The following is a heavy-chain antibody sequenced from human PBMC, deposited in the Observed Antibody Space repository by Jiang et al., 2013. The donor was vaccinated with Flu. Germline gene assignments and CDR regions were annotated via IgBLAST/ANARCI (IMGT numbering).Heavy chain of an antibody. D-gene: IGHD4-11*01. CDR1: GFTFSSRNT. V-gene: IGHV3-21*01. CDR2: ISFDSKYI. CDR3: AREKPSKTYVHYYGMDV. Sequence: GLVKPGESLTLSCAASGFTFSSRNTMNWVRQAPGKGLEWVASISFDSKYIYYGDSARGRFTISRDNAGNSVYLQMHSLRVEDTAVYYCAREKPSKTYVHYYGMDVWGQGTTVTVSS. J-gene: IGHJ6*02.